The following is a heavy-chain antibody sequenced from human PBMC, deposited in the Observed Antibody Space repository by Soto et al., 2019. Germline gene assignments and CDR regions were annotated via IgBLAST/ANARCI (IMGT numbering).Heavy chain of an antibody. Sequence: ASVNVSFKDAGYTFTSYGIRWVRPAPGQWLEVMGWINPNSGVSNYAQKFQGRVTMTRDTSISTAYMELSRLRSDDTAVYYCARYGPDTVTTWANYDNYGMDVWGQGTTVTVSS. V-gene: IGHV1-2*02. CDR1: GYTFTSYG. CDR2: INPNSGVS. CDR3: ARYGPDTVTTWANYDNYGMDV. D-gene: IGHD4-4*01. J-gene: IGHJ6*02.